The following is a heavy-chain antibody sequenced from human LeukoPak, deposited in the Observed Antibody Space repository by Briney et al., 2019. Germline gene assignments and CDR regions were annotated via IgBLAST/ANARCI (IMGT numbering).Heavy chain of an antibody. D-gene: IGHD6-13*01. V-gene: IGHV3-7*03. Sequence: GSLRLSCAASGFSFSSHWMSWVRQAPGKGLEWVANINQDGSEKYYVDSVKGRFTISRDNAKNSLYLQMNSLRAEDTAVYYCARSAESSSWVEFDYWGQGTLVTVSS. CDR1: GFSFSSHW. J-gene: IGHJ4*02. CDR3: ARSAESSSWVEFDY. CDR2: INQDGSEK.